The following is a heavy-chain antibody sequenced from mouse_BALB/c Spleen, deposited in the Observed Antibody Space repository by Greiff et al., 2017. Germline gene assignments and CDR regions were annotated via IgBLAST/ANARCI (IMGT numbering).Heavy chain of an antibody. V-gene: IGHV5-6-5*01. D-gene: IGHD2-4*01. CDR3: ARIYYDYGEAMDY. J-gene: IGHJ4*01. CDR1: GFTFSSYA. CDR2: ISSGGST. Sequence: EVQLQESGGGLVKPGGSLKLSCAASGFTFSSYAMSWVRQTPEKRLEWVASISSGGSTYYPDSVKGRFTISRDNARNILYLQMSSLRSEDTAMYYCARIYYDYGEAMDYWGQGTSVTVSS.